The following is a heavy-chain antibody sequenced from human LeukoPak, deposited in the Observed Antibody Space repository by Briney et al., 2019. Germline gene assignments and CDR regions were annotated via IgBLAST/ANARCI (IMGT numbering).Heavy chain of an antibody. Sequence: GSLRLSCAASGFTFSSYAMGWVRQAPRKGLEWVSAISGSGNSAYYADSVKGRFTISRDNSKNTLYVQMISLRAEDTAVYYCAKGLSNSRYYYMDVWGKGTTVTVSS. CDR1: GFTFSSYA. CDR3: AKGLSNSRYYYMDV. CDR2: ISGSGNSA. D-gene: IGHD2/OR15-2a*01. V-gene: IGHV3-23*01. J-gene: IGHJ6*03.